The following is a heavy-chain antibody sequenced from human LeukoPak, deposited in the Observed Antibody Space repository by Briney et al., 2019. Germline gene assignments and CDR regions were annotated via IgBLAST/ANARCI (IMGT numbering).Heavy chain of an antibody. CDR3: AREGFTASFVS. D-gene: IGHD2-21*01. CDR2: INGGNGDT. CDR1: GYPFASYA. J-gene: IGHJ5*02. V-gene: IGHV1-3*01. Sequence: ASVKISCKASGYPFASYAVHWVRQAPGQRLEWMGWINGGNGDTKISQQFQGRVVITRDTSASTAYMELSGLISKDTAVYYCAREGFTASFVSWGQGTLVTVSS.